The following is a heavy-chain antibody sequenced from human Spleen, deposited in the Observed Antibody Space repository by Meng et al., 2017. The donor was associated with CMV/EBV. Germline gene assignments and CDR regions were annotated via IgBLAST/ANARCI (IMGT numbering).Heavy chain of an antibody. D-gene: IGHD3-22*01. CDR2: IIPIFGTA. CDR1: GGTFSSYA. V-gene: IGHV1-69*05. CDR3: ASESYYYDSSGHYNY. J-gene: IGHJ4*02. Sequence: SGGTFSSYAISWVQQTPGQGLEWMGGIIPIFGTANYAQKYQSRVTITTDESTSTAYMELSSLRSEDTAVYYCASESYYYDSSGHYNYWGQGTLVTVSS.